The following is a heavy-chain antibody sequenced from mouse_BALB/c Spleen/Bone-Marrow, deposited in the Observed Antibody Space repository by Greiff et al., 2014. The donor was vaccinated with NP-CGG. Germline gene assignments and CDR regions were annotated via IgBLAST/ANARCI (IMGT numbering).Heavy chain of an antibody. D-gene: IGHD1-2*01. J-gene: IGHJ4*01. CDR1: GFSLTNYG. Sequence: VKLMESGPGLVAPSRSLSITCTVSGFSLTNYGVHWVRQPPGKGLEWLGVIWADGSTNYNSALMSRLSISKDNSKSQVFLKMNSLQTDDTAMYYCARITTATGAMDYWGQGTSVTVSS. CDR2: IWADGST. CDR3: ARITTATGAMDY. V-gene: IGHV2-9*02.